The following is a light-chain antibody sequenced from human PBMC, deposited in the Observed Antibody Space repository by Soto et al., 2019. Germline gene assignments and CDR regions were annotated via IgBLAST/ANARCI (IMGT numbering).Light chain of an antibody. Sequence: QSALTQPASVXXXXXXXXXXSCTGTSSDVGGYNYVSWYQQHPGKAPKLMIYEVSNRPSGVSNRFSGSKSGNTASLTISGLQAEDEADYYCSSYTSSRTLVFGGGTKLTVL. CDR1: SSDVGGYNY. V-gene: IGLV2-14*01. CDR2: EVS. J-gene: IGLJ2*01. CDR3: SSYTSSRTLV.